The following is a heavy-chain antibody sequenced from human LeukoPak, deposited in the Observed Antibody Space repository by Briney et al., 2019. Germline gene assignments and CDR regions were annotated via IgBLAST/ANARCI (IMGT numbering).Heavy chain of an antibody. J-gene: IGHJ4*02. D-gene: IGHD6-13*01. CDR1: GYTFSSYD. V-gene: IGHV1-8*01. Sequence: ASVKVSCKASGYTFSSYDINWVRQATGQGLEWMGWMNPNSGNTGYAQKFQGRVSMTSNTSISTAYMELSSLRSEDTAVYYCTRGLRREQQLLRAFDDWGQGALVTVSS. CDR2: MNPNSGNT. CDR3: TRGLRREQQLLRAFDD.